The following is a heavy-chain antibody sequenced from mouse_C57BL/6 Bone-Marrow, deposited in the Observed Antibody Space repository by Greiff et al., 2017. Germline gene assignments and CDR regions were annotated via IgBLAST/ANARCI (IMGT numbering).Heavy chain of an antibody. CDR3: TRSGPLGRSFDS. J-gene: IGHJ2*01. D-gene: IGHD4-1*01. CDR2: IYPTSGRT. V-gene: IGHV1-55*01. CDR1: GYTFTSYW. Sequence: QVQLQQPGAELVKPGASVKMSCKASGYTFTSYWITWVKPRPGQGLEWIGDIYPTSGRTNYNEQFKSKAILTVDTSSNTAYMQLSILTSEDSAVFYGTRSGPLGRSFDSWGQGTTLTVSS.